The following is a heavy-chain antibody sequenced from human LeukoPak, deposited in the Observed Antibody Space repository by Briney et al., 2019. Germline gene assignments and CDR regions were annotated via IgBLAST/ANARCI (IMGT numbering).Heavy chain of an antibody. CDR3: ARGRGLGVVSPYFDY. D-gene: IGHD3-3*01. CDR2: IYGDGRT. CDR1: GFSVSNNY. J-gene: IGHJ4*02. Sequence: GGSLRLSCVVSGFSVSNNYIIWVRQAPGNGLERVSVIYGDGRTSPSASVRGRFTISRDNSKNIVSLQMNNLRAEDTAVYYCARGRGLGVVSPYFDYWGQGTLVTVSS. V-gene: IGHV3-53*01.